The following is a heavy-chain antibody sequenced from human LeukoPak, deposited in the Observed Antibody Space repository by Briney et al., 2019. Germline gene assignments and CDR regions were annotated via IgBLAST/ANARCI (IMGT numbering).Heavy chain of an antibody. V-gene: IGHV4-59*01. Sequence: SETLSLTCTVSGGSISSYYWSWIRQPPGRGLEWIGYIYYSGSTNYNPSLKSRVTISVDTSKNQFSLKLSSVTAADTAVYYCARGREGYSYGWGYYYYYMDVWGKGTTVTVSS. D-gene: IGHD5-18*01. CDR1: GGSISSYY. J-gene: IGHJ6*03. CDR3: ARGREGYSYGWGYYYYYMDV. CDR2: IYYSGST.